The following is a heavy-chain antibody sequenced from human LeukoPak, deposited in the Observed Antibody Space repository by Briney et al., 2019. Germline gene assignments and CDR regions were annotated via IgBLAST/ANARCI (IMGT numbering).Heavy chain of an antibody. V-gene: IGHV3-21*01. CDR3: AREDIVVVPTAPPMDV. CDR2: ISSDSSYI. Sequence: GGSLRLSCAASGFTFRNYGMTWVRQAPGKGLEWVSSISSDSSYIHYADSLEGRFTISRDNAKNSLYLQMNSLRAEDTAVYYCAREDIVVVPTAPPMDVWGKGTTVTVSS. CDR1: GFTFRNYG. D-gene: IGHD2-2*01. J-gene: IGHJ6*03.